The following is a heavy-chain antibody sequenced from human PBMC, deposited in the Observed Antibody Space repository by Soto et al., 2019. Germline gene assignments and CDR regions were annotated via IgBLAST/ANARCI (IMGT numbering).Heavy chain of an antibody. CDR2: IYYTGST. V-gene: IGHV4-30-4*01. CDR3: ARDRSNSPDFFAS. J-gene: IGHJ4*02. CDR1: GDSINNYEYY. Sequence: SETLSLTCSVSGDSINNYEYYWTWIRQPPGEGLEWIGHIYYTGSTSYNPSLESRISISLDTSRNQFSLKVNSVSAADTAVYYCARDRSNSPDFFASWGQGTLVTVS. D-gene: IGHD1-1*01.